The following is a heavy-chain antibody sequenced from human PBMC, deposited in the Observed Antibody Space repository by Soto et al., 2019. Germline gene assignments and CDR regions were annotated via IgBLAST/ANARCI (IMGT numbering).Heavy chain of an antibody. CDR2: INNAFNT. CDR3: VRENYYYGMDV. V-gene: IGHV3-66*01. CDR1: GFDASFNF. Sequence: GGSLRLSCAASGFDASFNFMTWVRQAPGRGLEWVSAINNAFNTFYADSVTGRFTISRDNSKNTLYLQMNSLRVEDTAMYYCVRENYYYGMDVWGQGTAVTVSS. J-gene: IGHJ6*02.